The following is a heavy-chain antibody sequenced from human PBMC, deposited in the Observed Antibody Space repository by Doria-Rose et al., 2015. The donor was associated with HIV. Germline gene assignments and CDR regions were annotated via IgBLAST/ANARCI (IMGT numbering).Heavy chain of an antibody. CDR3: ARIKSSRWYHKYYFDF. J-gene: IGHJ4*02. D-gene: IGHD6-13*01. CDR1: GVSLSSPGMG. Sequence: TLKESGPVLVKPTEALTLTCTVSGVSLSSPGMGVSWIRQPPGKALEWLANIFSDDERSYNPSLKSRLTISSGTSKSQVVLTMTDMDPVDTATYYCARIKSSRWYHKYYFDFWGQGTLVIVSA. CDR2: IFSDDER. V-gene: IGHV2-26*01.